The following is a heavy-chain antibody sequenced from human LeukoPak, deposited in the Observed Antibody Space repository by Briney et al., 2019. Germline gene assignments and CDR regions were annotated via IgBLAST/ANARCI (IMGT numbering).Heavy chain of an antibody. CDR3: ARESESSGFDY. D-gene: IGHD6-19*01. Sequence: GGPLRLSCAASGFTFSDYYMSWIRQAPGKGLEWVSYISSSSSYTNYADSVKGRFTISRDNAKNTLYLQMNSLRAEDTAVYYCARESESSGFDYWGQGTLVTVSS. CDR2: ISSSSSYT. CDR1: GFTFSDYY. V-gene: IGHV3-11*06. J-gene: IGHJ4*02.